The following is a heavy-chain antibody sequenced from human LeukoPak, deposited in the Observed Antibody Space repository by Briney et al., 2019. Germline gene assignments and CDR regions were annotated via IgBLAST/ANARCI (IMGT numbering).Heavy chain of an antibody. CDR1: GGSISSGGYY. Sequence: PSETLSLTCTVSGGSISSGGYYWSWIRQHPGKGLEWIGYIYYSGSTYYNPSLKSRVTISVDTSKNQFSLKLSSVTAADTAVYYCARAITPGYYFDYWGQGTLVTVSS. CDR3: ARAITPGYYFDY. D-gene: IGHD3-10*01. J-gene: IGHJ4*02. CDR2: IYYSGST. V-gene: IGHV4-31*03.